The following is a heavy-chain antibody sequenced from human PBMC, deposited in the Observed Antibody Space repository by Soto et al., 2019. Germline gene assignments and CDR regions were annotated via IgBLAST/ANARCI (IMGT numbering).Heavy chain of an antibody. CDR3: ARGRYGDY. D-gene: IGHD1-1*01. V-gene: IGHV1-18*01. CDR1: GYAFTTYG. CDR2: ISAHNGNT. Sequence: QVHLVQSGAEVKKPGASVKVSCKGSGYAFTTYGITWVRQAPGQGLEWMGWISAHNGNTNYAQNLQGRVTVTSDTSTSTAYMELRSRRSDDTAVYYCARGRYGDYWGQGALVTVSS. J-gene: IGHJ4*02.